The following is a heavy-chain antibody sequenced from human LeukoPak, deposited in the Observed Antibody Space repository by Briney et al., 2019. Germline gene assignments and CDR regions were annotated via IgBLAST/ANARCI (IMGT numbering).Heavy chain of an antibody. Sequence: GGSLRLSCAAYGFTFSSYSMNWVRQAPGKGLEWVSSISSSSSYIYYADSVKGRFTISRDNAKNSLYLQMNSLRAEDTAVYYCARDHGASTCCGGDCYRNDAFDIWGQGTMVTVSS. J-gene: IGHJ3*02. CDR1: GFTFSSYS. CDR3: ARDHGASTCCGGDCYRNDAFDI. CDR2: ISSSSSYI. D-gene: IGHD2-21*02. V-gene: IGHV3-21*01.